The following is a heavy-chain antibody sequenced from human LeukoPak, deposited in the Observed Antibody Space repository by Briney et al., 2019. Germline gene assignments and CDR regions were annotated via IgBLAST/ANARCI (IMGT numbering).Heavy chain of an antibody. CDR3: ASAAGPFDN. V-gene: IGHV3-23*01. CDR2: TSATGSTI. J-gene: IGHJ4*02. CDR1: GFTFSSYA. Sequence: GSLRLSCAASGFTFSSYAMSWVRQAPGKGLEWVSYTSATGSTIYYADSVKGRFTISRDNSKNTLYLQMNSLRAEDTAVYYCASAAGPFDNWGQGTLVTVSS. D-gene: IGHD6-13*01.